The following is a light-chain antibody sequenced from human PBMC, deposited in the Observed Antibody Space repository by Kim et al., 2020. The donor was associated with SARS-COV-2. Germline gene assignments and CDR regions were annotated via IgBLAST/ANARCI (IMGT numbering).Light chain of an antibody. CDR2: YDS. J-gene: IGLJ1*01. V-gene: IGLV3-21*01. CDR1: NIGGHS. CDR3: QVWDTDTDEYV. Sequence: SYELTQPPSVSVAPGQTARITCGGNNIGGHSVHWYQQKPGQAPVLVIYYDSDRPSGIPERVSGSKAATTATLTISRVEAGDEADYYCQVWDTDTDEYVFG.